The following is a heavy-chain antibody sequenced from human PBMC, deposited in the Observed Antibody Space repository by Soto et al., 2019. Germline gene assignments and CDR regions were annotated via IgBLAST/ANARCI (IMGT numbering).Heavy chain of an antibody. V-gene: IGHV1-46*03. D-gene: IGHD6-13*01. CDR1: GYRFTSYY. CDR3: ARSRGAAAGINWFDP. J-gene: IGHJ5*02. CDR2: INPNSGIT. Sequence: GASVKVSCKASGYRFTSYYMHWVRQAPGQGLEWMGIINPNSGITNYAQNFQVRVTMTRDTSTSTVYMELSSLKSEDTAVYYCARSRGAAAGINWFDPWGQGTLVTVSS.